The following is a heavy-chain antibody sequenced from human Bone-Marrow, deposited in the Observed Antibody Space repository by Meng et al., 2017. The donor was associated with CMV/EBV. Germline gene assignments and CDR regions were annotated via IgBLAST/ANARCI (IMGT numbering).Heavy chain of an antibody. CDR2: INPSGGST. Sequence: SCKASGYTFTSYYMHWVRQAPGQGLEWMGIINPSGGSTSYAQKFQGRVTMTRDTSTSTVYMELSSLRSEDTAVYYCARDPGGGDWFDPWGQGTLVTVSS. V-gene: IGHV1-46*01. CDR1: GYTFTSYY. CDR3: ARDPGGGDWFDP. J-gene: IGHJ5*02. D-gene: IGHD1-14*01.